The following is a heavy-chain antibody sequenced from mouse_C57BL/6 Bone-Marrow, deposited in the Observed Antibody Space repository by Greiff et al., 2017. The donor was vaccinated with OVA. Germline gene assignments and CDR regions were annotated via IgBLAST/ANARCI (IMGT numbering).Heavy chain of an antibody. CDR1: GYTFTSYW. J-gene: IGHJ2*01. Sequence: EVQLQQSGTVLARPGASVKMSCKTSGYTFTSYWMHWVKQRPGQGLEWIGAIYPGNSDTSYNQKFKGKAKLTAVTSASTAYMELSSLTNEDSAVYYCTRKSITTVVGNYFDYWGQGTTLTVSS. CDR2: IYPGNSDT. CDR3: TRKSITTVVGNYFDY. V-gene: IGHV1-5*01. D-gene: IGHD1-1*01.